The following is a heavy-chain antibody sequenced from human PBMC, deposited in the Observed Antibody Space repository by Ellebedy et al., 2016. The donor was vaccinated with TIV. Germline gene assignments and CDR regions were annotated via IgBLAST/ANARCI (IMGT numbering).Heavy chain of an antibody. CDR2: IYTSGST. CDR3: ARLSGYYGSGSYDW. Sequence: SETLSLXCTVPGGSISTYYWSWIRQPAGKGLEWIGRIYTSGSTNYNPSLKSRLTMSVDTSKNQFSLKLSSVTAADTAVYYCARLSGYYGSGSYDWWGQGTLVTVSS. J-gene: IGHJ4*02. D-gene: IGHD3-10*01. CDR1: GGSISTYY. V-gene: IGHV4-4*07.